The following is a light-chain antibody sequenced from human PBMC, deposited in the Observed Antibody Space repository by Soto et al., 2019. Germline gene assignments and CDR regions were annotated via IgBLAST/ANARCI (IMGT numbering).Light chain of an antibody. CDR3: QQYGTSPRT. Sequence: EIVLTQSPGTLSLSPGERATLSCRASQSVSSIYLAWYQHKPGQAPRLLIYGASSRATGIPDRFSGSGSGTDFTLTISRLEPEDFAVYFCQQYGTSPRTCGQGTKLEIK. J-gene: IGKJ2*01. CDR2: GAS. V-gene: IGKV3-20*01. CDR1: QSVSSIY.